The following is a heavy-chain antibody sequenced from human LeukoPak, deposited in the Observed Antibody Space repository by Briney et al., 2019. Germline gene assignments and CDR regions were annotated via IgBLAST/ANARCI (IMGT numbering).Heavy chain of an antibody. CDR1: GGSVSSGNHY. V-gene: IGHV4-61*01. CDR3: ARGKTWFAP. J-gene: IGHJ5*02. D-gene: IGHD4-23*01. Sequence: SETLSLTCTVSGGSVSSGNHYWSWIRQPPGRGLEWIGYIYYTGDTTYNPSLKSRVTISIDTSKNQFSLKVTSVIATDTDIYYCARGKTWFAPWGQGTLVTISS. CDR2: IYYTGDT.